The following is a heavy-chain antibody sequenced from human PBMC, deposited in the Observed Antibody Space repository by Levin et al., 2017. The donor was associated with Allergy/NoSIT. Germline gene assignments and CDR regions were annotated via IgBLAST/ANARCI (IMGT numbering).Heavy chain of an antibody. CDR2: IYYSGST. V-gene: IGHV4-39*01. CDR1: GGSISSSSYY. Sequence: SQTLSLTCTVSGGSISSSSYYWGWIRQPPGKGLEWIGSIYYSGSTYYNPSLKSRVTISVDTSKNQFSLKLSSVTAADTAVYYCARELRDGDYGVDYYYGMDGWGQGTTVTVSS. D-gene: IGHD4-17*01. J-gene: IGHJ6*02. CDR3: ARELRDGDYGVDYYYGMDG.